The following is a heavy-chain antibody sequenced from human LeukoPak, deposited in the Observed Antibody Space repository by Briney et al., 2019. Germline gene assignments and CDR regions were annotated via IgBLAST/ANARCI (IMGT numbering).Heavy chain of an antibody. CDR3: VGTGGDSSGYFDY. V-gene: IGHV3-9*01. J-gene: IGHJ4*02. Sequence: SLRLSCSASGITFDYYAMDWVRQAPGKGLGWVSGISWNSGSIGYADSVKGRFTISRDNAKNSLYLQMNSLRAEDTALYYCVGTGGDSSGYFDYWGQGTLVTVSS. CDR1: GITFDYYA. D-gene: IGHD3-22*01. CDR2: ISWNSGSI.